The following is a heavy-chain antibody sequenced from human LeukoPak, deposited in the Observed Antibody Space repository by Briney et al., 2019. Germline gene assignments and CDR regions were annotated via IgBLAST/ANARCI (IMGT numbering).Heavy chain of an antibody. V-gene: IGHV4-59*01. CDR1: GGSISSYY. J-gene: IGHJ5*02. Sequence: SETLSLTCTVSGGSISSYYWSWIRQPPGKGLEWIGYIYYSGSTNYNPSLKSRVTISVDTSKNQFSLKLSSVTAADTAVYYCARGPIVVVVAAGSWFDPWGQGTLVTVSS. CDR2: IYYSGST. CDR3: ARGPIVVVVAAGSWFDP. D-gene: IGHD2-15*01.